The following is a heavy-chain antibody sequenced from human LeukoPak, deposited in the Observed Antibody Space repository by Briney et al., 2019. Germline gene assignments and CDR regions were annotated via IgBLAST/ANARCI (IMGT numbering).Heavy chain of an antibody. Sequence: SETLSLTCTVSGGSISSYYWSWIRQPPGKGLEWVGYIYYTGTTNYNPSLKSRVTISVDTSKNQFSLKLSSVTAADTAVYYCARVAKHYYYYYMDVWGKGTTVTISS. V-gene: IGHV4-59*01. CDR2: IYYTGTT. CDR1: GGSISSYY. CDR3: ARVAKHYYYYYMDV. J-gene: IGHJ6*03.